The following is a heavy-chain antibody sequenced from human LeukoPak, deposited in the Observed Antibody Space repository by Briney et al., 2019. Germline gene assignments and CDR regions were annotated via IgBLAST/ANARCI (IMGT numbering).Heavy chain of an antibody. V-gene: IGHV3-30*02. Sequence: GGSLRLSCAASGFTFSSYGMHWVRQAPGKGLEWVAFIRYDGSNKYYAESVKGRFTISRDNAKNTVFLQMSSLRAEDTALYYCARKSASGNYPLDYWGQGTLVTVSS. CDR3: ARKSASGNYPLDY. CDR1: GFTFSSYG. CDR2: IRYDGSNK. J-gene: IGHJ4*02. D-gene: IGHD3-10*01.